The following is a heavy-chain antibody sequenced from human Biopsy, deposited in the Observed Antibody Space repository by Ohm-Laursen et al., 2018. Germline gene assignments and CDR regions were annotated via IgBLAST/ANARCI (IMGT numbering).Heavy chain of an antibody. V-gene: IGHV4-59*08. D-gene: IGHD1-26*01. CDR3: SRHAPSYSGSYWRYFDL. CDR1: GGSISSYY. Sequence: SETLSLTCTVSGGSISSYYWMWIRQPPGKGLEWIGDIYYTGSTNYNPSFKSRITISVDTSMNHLSLRMTFVDAADTAVYYCSRHAPSYSGSYWRYFDLWGRGTLVTVSS. CDR2: IYYTGST. J-gene: IGHJ2*01.